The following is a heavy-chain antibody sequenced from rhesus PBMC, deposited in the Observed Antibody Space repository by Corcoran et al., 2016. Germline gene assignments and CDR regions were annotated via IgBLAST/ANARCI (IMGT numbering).Heavy chain of an antibody. CDR2: INPSNGNT. V-gene: IGHV1S9*01. J-gene: IGHJ3*01. Sequence: QVQLVQSGAEVKKPGASVKLSCKASGYTFTSYFINWVRQAPGQVLEWMEWINPSNGNTGYAQKFQGRVTMTRDTSTSTAYMELSSLRSEDTAVYYCTRNGREWDAFDFWGQGLRVTVSS. CDR3: TRNGREWDAFDF. D-gene: IGHD4-29*01. CDR1: GYTFTSYF.